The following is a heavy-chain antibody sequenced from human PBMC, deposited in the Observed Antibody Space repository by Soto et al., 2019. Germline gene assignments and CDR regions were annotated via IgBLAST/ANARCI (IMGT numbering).Heavy chain of an antibody. V-gene: IGHV3-72*01. J-gene: IGHJ4*02. CDR3: SRNRLVIRVFEY. Sequence: EVQLVESGGGLVQPGGSLRLSCAASGFTFSDHYMDWVRQAPGKWLEWVGRIKNKANSYTTEYAASVQCRFTISRDDSKNSLYLQMDSLRTEDTAVYYCSRNRLVIRVFEYWGQGVLVTVSS. D-gene: IGHD2-21*01. CDR1: GFTFSDHY. CDR2: IKNKANSYTT.